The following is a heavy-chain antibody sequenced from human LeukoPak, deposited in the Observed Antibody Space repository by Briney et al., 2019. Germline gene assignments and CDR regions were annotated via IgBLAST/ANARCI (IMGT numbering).Heavy chain of an antibody. Sequence: PSETLSLTCTVSGASVSSAGYWTWIRQPPGKGVEWIAHIYNGVNTNYNPSLKSRATISVDTSKNQFSLRLNSVTAADTAVYYCARSRAFNSGAFDPWGQGTQVTVSS. CDR2: IYNGVNT. CDR1: GASVSSAGY. CDR3: ARSRAFNSGAFDP. D-gene: IGHD1-26*01. J-gene: IGHJ5*02. V-gene: IGHV4-61*08.